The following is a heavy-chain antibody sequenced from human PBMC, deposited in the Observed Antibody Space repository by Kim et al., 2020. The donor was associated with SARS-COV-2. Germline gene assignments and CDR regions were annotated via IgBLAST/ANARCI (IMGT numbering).Heavy chain of an antibody. Sequence: GGSLRLSCAAAGFTFTNYAMNWVRQAPGKGLEWVAAVSGQSESIKYADSLKGRCTISRDNSKNTLYLQMNSLRAEDTAIYYCSTLGSIHVYDYGMDVWGQGTMVTVS. CDR3: STLGSIHVYDYGMDV. V-gene: IGHV3-23*01. D-gene: IGHD3-16*01. CDR2: VSGQSESI. CDR1: GFTFTNYA. J-gene: IGHJ6*02.